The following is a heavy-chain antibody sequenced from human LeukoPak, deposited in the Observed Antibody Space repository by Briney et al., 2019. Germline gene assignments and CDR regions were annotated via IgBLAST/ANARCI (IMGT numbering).Heavy chain of an antibody. Sequence: PSETLSLTCSVSGGSISSGSYYWSWIRQPAGKGLEWIGRIYTSGSTNYNPSLKRRVTISVDTSKNQFSLKLSSVTAADTAVYYCARTIYSGYDYWGQGTLVTVSS. J-gene: IGHJ4*02. CDR3: ARTIYSGYDY. CDR2: IYTSGST. V-gene: IGHV4-61*02. CDR1: GGSISSGSYY. D-gene: IGHD5-12*01.